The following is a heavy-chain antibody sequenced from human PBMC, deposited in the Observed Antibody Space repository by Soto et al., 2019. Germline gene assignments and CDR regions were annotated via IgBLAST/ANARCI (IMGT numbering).Heavy chain of an antibody. J-gene: IGHJ4*02. CDR3: AKEGYSGYDLLLYYFDY. D-gene: IGHD5-12*01. V-gene: IGHV3-23*01. Sequence: EVQLLESGGGLVQPGGSLRLSCAASGFTFSSYAMSWVRQAPGKGLEWVSAISGSGGSTYYADSVKGRFTISRDNSKNTLYLQMNSLRAEDTAVYYCAKEGYSGYDLLLYYFDYWGQGTLVTVSS. CDR1: GFTFSSYA. CDR2: ISGSGGST.